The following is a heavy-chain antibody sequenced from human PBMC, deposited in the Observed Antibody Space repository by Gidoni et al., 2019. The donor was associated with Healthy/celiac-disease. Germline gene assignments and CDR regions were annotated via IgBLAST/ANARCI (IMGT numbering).Heavy chain of an antibody. Sequence: QVQLVVSGGGVVQHGRSLRLSCAASGLTLRSHGMHWVRQAPGKVLEWVAVIWYDGSNKYYADSVKGRFTISTDNSKNTLYLQMNSLRAEDTAVYYCARDLTPYYYDSSGPPLFDYWGQGTLVTVSS. J-gene: IGHJ4*02. D-gene: IGHD3-22*01. CDR2: IWYDGSNK. V-gene: IGHV3-33*01. CDR3: ARDLTPYYYDSSGPPLFDY. CDR1: GLTLRSHG.